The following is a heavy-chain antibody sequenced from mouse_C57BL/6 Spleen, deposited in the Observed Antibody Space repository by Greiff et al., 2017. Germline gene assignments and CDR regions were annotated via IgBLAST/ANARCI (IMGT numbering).Heavy chain of an antibody. Sequence: EVKLMESGPGLVKPSQSLSLTCSVTGYSITSGYYWNWIRQFPGNKLEWMGYISYDGSNNYNPSLKNRISITRDTSKNQFFLKLNSVTTEDTATYYCASSYDLGFAYWGQGTLVTVSA. D-gene: IGHD2-3*01. V-gene: IGHV3-6*01. CDR3: ASSYDLGFAY. CDR1: GYSITSGYY. CDR2: ISYDGSN. J-gene: IGHJ3*01.